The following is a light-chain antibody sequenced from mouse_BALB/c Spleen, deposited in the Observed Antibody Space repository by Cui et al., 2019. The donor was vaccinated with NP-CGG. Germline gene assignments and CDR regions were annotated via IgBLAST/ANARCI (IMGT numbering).Light chain of an antibody. V-gene: IGLV1*01. CDR2: GTN. CDR3: ALWYSNHWV. Sequence: HDGVTPQAEPTTSPGETVTLTCRSSTGTVTTSNYANWVQEKPDHLFTGLIGGTNNRAPGVPARFSGSLIGDKAALTITGAQTEDEAIYFCALWYSNHWVFGGGTKLTVL. CDR1: TGTVTTSNY. J-gene: IGLJ1*01.